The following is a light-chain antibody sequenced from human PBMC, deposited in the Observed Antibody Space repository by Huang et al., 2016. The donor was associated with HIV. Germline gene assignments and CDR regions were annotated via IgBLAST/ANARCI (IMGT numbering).Light chain of an antibody. Sequence: DIVMTQSPLSLSVTPGEPASISCRSSQSLLLSNKYNYLHWYLQKPGQSPQLLIYLGTNRASGVPDRFSGSGSGTDFTLKINRVEAEDVGVYYCMQALQTPMYTFGQGTKLQIK. J-gene: IGKJ2*01. V-gene: IGKV2-28*01. CDR1: QSLLLSNKYNY. CDR3: MQALQTPMYT. CDR2: LGT.